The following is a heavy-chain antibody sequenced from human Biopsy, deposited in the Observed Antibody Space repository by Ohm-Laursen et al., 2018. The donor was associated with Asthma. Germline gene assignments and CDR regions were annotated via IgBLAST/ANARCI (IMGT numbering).Heavy chain of an antibody. CDR2: TNERGVT. CDR1: GGSISSSNYY. V-gene: IGHV4-39*07. J-gene: IGHJ6*02. Sequence: SDTLSLTCTVSGGSISSSNYYWGWIRQPPGKGLEWIGETNERGVTNNNPSLKSRVIISIDTYWNRVSLKLTSVTAADTAVYYCARGPELDVWGQGTTVTVSS. CDR3: ARGPELDV.